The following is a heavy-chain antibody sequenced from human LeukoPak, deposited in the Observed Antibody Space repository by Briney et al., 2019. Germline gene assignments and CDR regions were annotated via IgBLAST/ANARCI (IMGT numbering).Heavy chain of an antibody. CDR1: GFTFNNYA. CDR2: ISGGGETT. V-gene: IGHV3-21*01. CDR3: AGSITMVRGYYYGMDV. Sequence: GGSLRLSCAASGFTFNNYAMNWVRQAPGKGLEWVSSISGGGETTYYADSVKGRFTISRDNAKNSLYLQMNSLRAEDTAVYYCAGSITMVRGYYYGMDVWGQGTTVTVSS. D-gene: IGHD3-10*01. J-gene: IGHJ6*02.